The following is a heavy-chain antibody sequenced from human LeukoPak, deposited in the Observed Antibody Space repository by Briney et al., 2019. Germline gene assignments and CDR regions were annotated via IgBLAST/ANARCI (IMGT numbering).Heavy chain of an antibody. Sequence: TSETLSLTCTVSGASISAFHWTWFRQPAGKGLEWIGLIYSSGSTLFNPSLKSRVAMSVDLTKNQLSLKLTSVTAADTAMYYCARKDGDYWGRGTLVNVSS. V-gene: IGHV4-4*07. CDR3: ARKDGDY. CDR2: IYSSGST. CDR1: GASISAFH. J-gene: IGHJ4*02.